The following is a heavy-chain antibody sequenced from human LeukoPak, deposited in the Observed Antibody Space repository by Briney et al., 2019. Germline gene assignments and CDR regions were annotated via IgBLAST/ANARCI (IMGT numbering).Heavy chain of an antibody. CDR1: RGSLTGYF. CDR2: VFYSGDT. J-gene: IGHJ4*02. D-gene: IGHD2-2*01. CDR3: ARHVSITYAHFDY. Sequence: SETLSLTCTVSRGSLTGYFWSWIRQPPGKGLGWLGYVFYSGDTRYNPSLESRVTTSVDTSRKEFSLRLTSVTAADTAVYFCARHVSITYAHFDYWSQGTLVIVSS. V-gene: IGHV4-59*08.